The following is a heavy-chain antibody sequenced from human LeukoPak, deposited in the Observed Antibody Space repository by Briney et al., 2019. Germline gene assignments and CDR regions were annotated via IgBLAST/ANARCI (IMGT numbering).Heavy chain of an antibody. Sequence: PSQTLSLTCTVSGGSISSGSYYWSWIRQPAGKGLEWIGRIYTSGNTNYNPSLKSRVTISVDTSKNQFSLKLRSVTAADTAVYYCARAQGPSSYLDYWGQGTLVTVSS. CDR1: GGSISSGSYY. CDR2: IYTSGNT. J-gene: IGHJ4*02. D-gene: IGHD3-16*02. V-gene: IGHV4-61*02. CDR3: ARAQGPSSYLDY.